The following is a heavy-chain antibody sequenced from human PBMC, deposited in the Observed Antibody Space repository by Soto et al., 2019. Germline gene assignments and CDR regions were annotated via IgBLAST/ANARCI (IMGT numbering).Heavy chain of an antibody. CDR1: GYSFTRYW. D-gene: IGHD6-25*01. J-gene: IGHJ6*02. V-gene: IGHV5-51*01. CDR2: IYPGDLDT. CDR3: VRDALRGGSCYYGMDV. Sequence: GESLKISCKGSGYSFTRYWIGWVRQMPGKGLEWVGIIYPGDLDTRYSPSFRGQVTISADRSTSTAYLQWNSLKASDTAIYYGVRDALRGGSCYYGMDVWGQGTTVTVSS.